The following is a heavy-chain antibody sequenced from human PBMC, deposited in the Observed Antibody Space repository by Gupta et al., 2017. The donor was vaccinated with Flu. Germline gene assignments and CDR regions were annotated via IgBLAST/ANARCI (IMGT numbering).Heavy chain of an antibody. CDR1: RGTFSSYT. CDR2: IIPLSGTT. Sequence: QVQLVQSGAEVKKPGSSVKVSCKASRGTFSSYTFSWVRQAPGRGLEWMGGIIPLSGTTNYAQKFQGRATFTADKSTSTAFMELSSLRSDDTAVDYCARDLRGPYDYWGQGTLVTVSS. CDR3: ARDLRGPYDY. J-gene: IGHJ4*02. V-gene: IGHV1-69*06.